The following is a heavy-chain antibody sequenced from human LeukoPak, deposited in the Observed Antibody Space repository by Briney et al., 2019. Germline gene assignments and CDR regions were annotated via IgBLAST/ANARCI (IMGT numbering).Heavy chain of an antibody. V-gene: IGHV1-46*01. CDR3: ARYNSATAAPDRPTWWFDP. Sequence: ASVKVSCKASGFTFSKHYMHWVRQAPGQGLEWMGVINPTGTTTTYSQKFQGRITMTRDTSTSTVYMALSDLRSEDTADYYCARYNSATAAPDRPTWWFDPWGQGTLVTVSS. CDR1: GFTFSKHY. D-gene: IGHD6-13*01. J-gene: IGHJ5*02. CDR2: INPTGTTT.